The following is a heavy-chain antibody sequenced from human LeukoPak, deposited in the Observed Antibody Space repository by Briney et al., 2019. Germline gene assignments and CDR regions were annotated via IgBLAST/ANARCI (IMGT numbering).Heavy chain of an antibody. Sequence: SETLSLTCTVSGGSINSYYWSWIRQPPGKGLEWIGYIYYSGSTNYNPSLKSRVTISVDTSKNQFSLKLSSVTAADTAVYYCARRGLAYFDYWGQGTLVTVSS. J-gene: IGHJ4*02. CDR3: ARRGLAYFDY. D-gene: IGHD2-15*01. CDR1: GGSINSYY. V-gene: IGHV4-59*08. CDR2: IYYSGST.